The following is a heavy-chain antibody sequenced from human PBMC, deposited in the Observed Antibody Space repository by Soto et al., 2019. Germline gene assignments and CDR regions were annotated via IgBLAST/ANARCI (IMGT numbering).Heavy chain of an antibody. Sequence: SETLSLTCTVSGGSISSGGYYWSWIRQHPGKGLEWIGYIYYSGSTYYNPSLKSRVTISVDTSKNQFSLKLTSVTAADTAVYYCARLPVDAFDIWGQGTMVTVSS. CDR2: IYYSGST. D-gene: IGHD4-4*01. CDR1: GGSISSGGYY. CDR3: ARLPVDAFDI. V-gene: IGHV4-31*03. J-gene: IGHJ3*02.